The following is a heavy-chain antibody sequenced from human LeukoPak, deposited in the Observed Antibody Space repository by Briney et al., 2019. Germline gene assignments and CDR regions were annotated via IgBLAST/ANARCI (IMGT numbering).Heavy chain of an antibody. CDR3: ARRGGSGRAFDY. J-gene: IGHJ4*02. V-gene: IGHV4-39*01. Sequence: PSETLSLTCSVSGASISGGTYYWGWIRQPPGKGLEWFGSIYYTGSTYDNPSLKSRVTISVDTSKNQFSLKLSSVTAADTAVYYCARRGGSGRAFDYWGQGTLVTVSS. CDR1: GASISGGTYY. CDR2: IYYTGST. D-gene: IGHD1-26*01.